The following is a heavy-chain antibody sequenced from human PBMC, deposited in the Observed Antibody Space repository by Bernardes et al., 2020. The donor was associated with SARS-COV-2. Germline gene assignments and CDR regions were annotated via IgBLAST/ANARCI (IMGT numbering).Heavy chain of an antibody. CDR1: GFDFSDYC. Sequence: GGTLRLSCGGSGFDFSDYCMTWVRQAPGKGLEWVANIKRDGTETYYVESVKGRYTISRDNGNNLVFLQMHSLRAEDTAIFYCARSAGMDVWGQGTMVTVSS. V-gene: IGHV3-7*03. CDR3: ARSAGMDV. CDR2: IKRDGTET. J-gene: IGHJ6*02.